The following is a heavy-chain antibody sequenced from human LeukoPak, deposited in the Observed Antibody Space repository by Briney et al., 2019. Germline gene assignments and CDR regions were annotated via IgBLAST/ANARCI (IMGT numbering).Heavy chain of an antibody. CDR1: GLTFSSYW. Sequence: PGGSLRLSCAASGLTFSSYWMSWVRQAPGKGLEWVANIKQDGSEKHYVDSVKGRFTISRDNAKNSLYLQMNSLRTEDTAVYYCAGGEYYYDGGYWGQGTLVTVAS. V-gene: IGHV3-7*05. CDR2: IKQDGSEK. CDR3: AGGEYYYDGGY. D-gene: IGHD3-22*01. J-gene: IGHJ4*02.